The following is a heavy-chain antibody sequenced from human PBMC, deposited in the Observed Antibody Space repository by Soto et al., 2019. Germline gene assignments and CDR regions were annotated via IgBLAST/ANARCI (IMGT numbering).Heavy chain of an antibody. CDR3: ARGWGYDSNDYYYAY. J-gene: IGHJ4*02. CDR2: IIPIFGTA. V-gene: IGHV1-69*01. CDR1: GGTFSRHA. D-gene: IGHD3-22*01. Sequence: VQLLESGGGLVQPGSSVKVSCKASGGTFSRHAISWVRQAPGQGLEWMGGIIPIFGTANHAQKFQGRVTIIADESTSTVYMELSSLRSEDTAMYYCARGWGYDSNDYYYAYWGQGTLVIVSS.